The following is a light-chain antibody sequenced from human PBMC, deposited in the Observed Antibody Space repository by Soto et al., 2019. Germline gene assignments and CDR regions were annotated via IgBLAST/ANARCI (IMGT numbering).Light chain of an antibody. Sequence: DIQMTQSPSTLSASVGDRVSFTCRASQSISSWLAWYQQKPGEAPKLLIYKASTLESGVPSRFSGSGSGTEFTLTISSLQSDDFANYFCQQYKNYWTFGQGTKVEIK. CDR3: QQYKNYWT. CDR1: QSISSW. J-gene: IGKJ1*01. CDR2: KAS. V-gene: IGKV1-5*03.